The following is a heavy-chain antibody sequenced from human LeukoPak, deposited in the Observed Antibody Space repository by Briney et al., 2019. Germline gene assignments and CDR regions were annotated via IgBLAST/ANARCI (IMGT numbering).Heavy chain of an antibody. CDR2: IIPIFGTA. CDR3: ASSVVVTAAFEY. D-gene: IGHD2-21*02. Sequence: SVKVSCKASGGTFSSYAISWVRQPPGQGVEWMGGIIPIFGTANYARQFQGRVTITQDNSTSTDYMELSSLRSEDTAVYYCASSVVVTAAFEYWGQGTLVTVSS. CDR1: GGTFSSYA. V-gene: IGHV1-69*06. J-gene: IGHJ4*02.